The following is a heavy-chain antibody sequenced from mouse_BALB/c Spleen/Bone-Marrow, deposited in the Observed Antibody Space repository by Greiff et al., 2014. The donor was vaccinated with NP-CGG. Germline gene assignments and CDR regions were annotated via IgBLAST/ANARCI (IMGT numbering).Heavy chain of an antibody. J-gene: IGHJ4*01. CDR2: IHYSGIT. CDR3: ARFAGTPYTMDY. V-gene: IGHV3-1*02. D-gene: IGHD4-1*01. CDR1: GYSITSYYS. Sequence: EVMLVESGPDLVKPSQSLSLTCTVTGYSITSYYSWHWVRQFPGNKLEWMGYIHYSGITVYNPSLKSRISITRDTSNNQFFLQLNSVTTGDTATYYCARFAGTPYTMDYWGQGTSVTVSS.